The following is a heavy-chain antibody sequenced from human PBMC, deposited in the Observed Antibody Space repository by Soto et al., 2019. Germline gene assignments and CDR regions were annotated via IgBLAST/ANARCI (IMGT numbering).Heavy chain of an antibody. CDR3: ARGVGGSGRSY. V-gene: IGHV3-21*01. D-gene: IGHD3-16*01. CDR1: GFTFSRYS. CDR2: ISSSSSYI. Sequence: EVQLVESGGGLVKPGGSLRLSCAASGFTFSRYSMNWVRQAPGKGLEWVSSISSSSSYIYYADSMKGRFTISRDNAKNSLYLQMNSLRPEDTAVYYCARGVGGSGRSYWGQGTLVTVSS. J-gene: IGHJ4*02.